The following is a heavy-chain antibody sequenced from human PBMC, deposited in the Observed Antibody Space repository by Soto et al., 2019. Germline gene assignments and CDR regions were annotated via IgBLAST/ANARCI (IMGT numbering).Heavy chain of an antibody. CDR2: IYYSGST. J-gene: IGHJ4*02. Sequence: SETLSLTCTVSGGSISSYYWSWIRQPPGKGLEWIGYIYYSGSTNYNPSLKSRVTISVDTSKNQFSLKLSSVTAADTAVYYCARSLITMVPGADWGQGTLVTVSS. D-gene: IGHD3-10*01. V-gene: IGHV4-59*08. CDR1: GGSISSYY. CDR3: ARSLITMVPGAD.